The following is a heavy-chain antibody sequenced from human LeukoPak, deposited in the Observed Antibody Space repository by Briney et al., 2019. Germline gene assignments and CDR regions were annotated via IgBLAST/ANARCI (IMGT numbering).Heavy chain of an antibody. CDR1: GFTFSSYG. D-gene: IGHD2-15*01. V-gene: IGHV3-30*03. Sequence: GGSLRLSCAASGFTFSSYGMHWVRQAPGKGLEWVAVISYDGSNKYYADSVKGRFTISRDNSKNTLYLQMNSLRAEDTAVYYCARENGGGYFDYWGQGTLVTVSS. CDR2: ISYDGSNK. CDR3: ARENGGGYFDY. J-gene: IGHJ4*02.